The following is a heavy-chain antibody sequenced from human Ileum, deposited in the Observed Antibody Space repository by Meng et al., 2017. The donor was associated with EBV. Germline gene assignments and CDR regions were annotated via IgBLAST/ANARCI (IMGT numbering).Heavy chain of an antibody. D-gene: IGHD3-16*01. CDR2: IHRSGTN. CDR3: ARGSDYVWGI. V-gene: IGHV4-4*03. CDR1: GDSISSNNW. Sequence: QVQLPGAGPGLVNTPGTLSLTCAFSGDSISSNNWWSWFRQSPGKGLEWIAEIHRSGTNTYNPSLKSRVTISVDKSENHFSLKLTSVTAADTAVYYCARGSDYVWGIWGQGTLVTVSS. J-gene: IGHJ4*02.